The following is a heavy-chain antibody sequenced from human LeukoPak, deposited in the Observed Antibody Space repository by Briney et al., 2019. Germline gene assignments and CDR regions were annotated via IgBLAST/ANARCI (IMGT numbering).Heavy chain of an antibody. CDR3: ARSVYGDYVLPHQGPFDY. D-gene: IGHD4-17*01. CDR1: GGSIISSTYY. J-gene: IGHJ4*02. Sequence: SETLSLTCSVSGGSIISSTYYWGWIRQPPGKGLEWLGSIYYSGSTYYNPSLRSRVTISIDTSKNQFSLEVSSVTAADTAVYHCARSVYGDYVLPHQGPFDYWGQGTLVTVSS. V-gene: IGHV4-39*01. CDR2: IYYSGST.